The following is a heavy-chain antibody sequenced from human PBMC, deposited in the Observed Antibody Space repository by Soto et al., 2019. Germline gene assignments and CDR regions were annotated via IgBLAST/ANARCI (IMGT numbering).Heavy chain of an antibody. CDR2: IIPIFGTA. D-gene: IGHD3-10*01. Sequence: SVKVSCKASGGTFSSYAISWVRQAPGQGLEWMGGIIPIFGTANYAQKFQGRVTITADESTSTAYMELSSLRSEDTAVYYCASFPITMVRGVIKPSNEYFDYWGQGTLVTVSS. J-gene: IGHJ4*02. CDR3: ASFPITMVRGVIKPSNEYFDY. CDR1: GGTFSSYA. V-gene: IGHV1-69*13.